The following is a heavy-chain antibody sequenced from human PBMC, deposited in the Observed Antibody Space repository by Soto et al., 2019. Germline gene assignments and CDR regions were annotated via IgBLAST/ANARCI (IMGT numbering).Heavy chain of an antibody. CDR3: ARVYYDILTGYYRSWFDP. Sequence: ASVKVSCKASGYTFSSYGISWVRQAPGQGLEWMGWITTYNGYTNYAQRLQGRVTMTTDTSTSTAYMELRSLRSDDTAVYYCARVYYDILTGYYRSWFDPWGQGXLVTV. J-gene: IGHJ5*02. V-gene: IGHV1-18*01. CDR2: ITTYNGYT. D-gene: IGHD3-9*01. CDR1: GYTFSSYG.